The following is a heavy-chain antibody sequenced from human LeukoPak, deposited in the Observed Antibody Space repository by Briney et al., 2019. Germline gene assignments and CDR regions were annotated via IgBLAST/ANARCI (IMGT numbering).Heavy chain of an antibody. CDR2: IMPNGETR. Sequence: GGSLRLSCAASGFSFSNYVMHWVRQAPGKGLEYVSAIMPNGETRGYANSMKGRFTISRDNSKNTLFLQMGSLRAEDMAIYYCARGRDGGFAFDIWGQGTLVTVSS. CDR3: ARGRDGGFAFDI. D-gene: IGHD2-15*01. J-gene: IGHJ3*02. CDR1: GFSFSNYV. V-gene: IGHV3-64*01.